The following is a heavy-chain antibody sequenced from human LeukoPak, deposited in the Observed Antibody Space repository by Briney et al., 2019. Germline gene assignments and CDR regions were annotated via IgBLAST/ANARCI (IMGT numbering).Heavy chain of an antibody. Sequence: GESLKISCKGSGYSFTSYWIGWVRQIPGKGLEWMGIIYPGDSDTRYSPSFQGQVTISADKSISTAYLQWSSLKASDTAMYYCARSRFLECCGMDVWGQGTTVTVSS. J-gene: IGHJ6*02. D-gene: IGHD3-3*01. V-gene: IGHV5-51*01. CDR3: ARSRFLECCGMDV. CDR1: GYSFTSYW. CDR2: IYPGDSDT.